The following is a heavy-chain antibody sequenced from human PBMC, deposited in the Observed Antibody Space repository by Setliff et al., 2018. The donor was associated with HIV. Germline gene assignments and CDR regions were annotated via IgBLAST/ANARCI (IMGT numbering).Heavy chain of an antibody. J-gene: IGHJ5*02. Sequence: SVKVSCKASGGTFNTYVISWLRQAPGQGLEWMGGIIPILGVANYAQKFQGRLTITADKSTNTAYMELSSLRSDDTAVYYCATAGGRSWFDPWGPGTLVTVSS. CDR3: ATAGGRSWFDP. CDR2: IIPILGVA. V-gene: IGHV1-69*10. CDR1: GGTFNTYV. D-gene: IGHD3-16*01.